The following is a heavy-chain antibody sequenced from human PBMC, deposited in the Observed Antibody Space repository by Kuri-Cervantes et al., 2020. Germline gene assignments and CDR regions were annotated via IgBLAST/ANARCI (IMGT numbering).Heavy chain of an antibody. CDR2: ISYDGSIR. J-gene: IGHJ4*02. V-gene: IGHV3-30*04. CDR3: AKGGGYCSGGSCYPTLDY. Sequence: GGSLRLSCAASGFPFTSFTLHWVRQAPGKGLEWVAFISYDGSIRDYADSMKGRFTISRDTSKNMLFLQMNSLRAEDTALYYCAKGGGYCSGGSCYPTLDYWGQGTLVTVSS. D-gene: IGHD2-15*01. CDR1: GFPFTSFT.